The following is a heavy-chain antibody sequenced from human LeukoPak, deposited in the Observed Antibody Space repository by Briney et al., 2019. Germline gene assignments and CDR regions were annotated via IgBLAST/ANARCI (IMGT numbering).Heavy chain of an antibody. V-gene: IGHV3-9*01. CDR3: AKDIAATIVTGYDQ. D-gene: IGHD5-12*01. CDR2: ISWNSLSI. Sequence: PGGSLRLSCAASGFTFDDYAMHWVRQGPGKGPEWVSSISWNSLSIGYADSVKGRFTISRDNAKNSLYLQMNSLRPDDTALYYCAKDIAATIVTGYDQWGQGIQVTVSS. CDR1: GFTFDDYA. J-gene: IGHJ4*02.